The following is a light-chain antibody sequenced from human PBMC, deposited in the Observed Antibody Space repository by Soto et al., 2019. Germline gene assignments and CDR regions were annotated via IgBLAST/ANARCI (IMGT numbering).Light chain of an antibody. CDR2: NTF. CDR1: QSVSSSF. Sequence: DIVLTQSPGTLSLSPGERATLSCRASQSVSSSFFAWYQQKPGHAPRLLIYNTFSRATGIPDRISGSGSGTDFTITISRLEPVDVAVYYCQQYGSSPYTFGQGTKLEIK. J-gene: IGKJ2*01. V-gene: IGKV3-20*01. CDR3: QQYGSSPYT.